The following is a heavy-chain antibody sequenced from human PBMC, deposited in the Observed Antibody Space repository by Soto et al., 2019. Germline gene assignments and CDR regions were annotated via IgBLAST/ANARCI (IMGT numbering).Heavy chain of an antibody. V-gene: IGHV4-34*01. J-gene: IGHJ6*02. CDR3: ARGGGVIAAREYYYYGMDV. CDR1: GGSFSGYY. D-gene: IGHD6-6*01. Sequence: PSETLSLTCAVYGGSFSGYYWSWIRQPPGKGLEWIGEINHSGSTNYNPSLKSRVTISVDTSKNQFSLKLSSVTAADTAVYYCARGGGVIAAREYYYYGMDVWGQGTTVTVSS. CDR2: INHSGST.